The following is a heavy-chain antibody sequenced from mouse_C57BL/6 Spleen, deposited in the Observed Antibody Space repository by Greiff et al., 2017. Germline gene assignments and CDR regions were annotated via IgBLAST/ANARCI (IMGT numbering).Heavy chain of an antibody. D-gene: IGHD2-4*01. CDR2: ISSGGSYN. J-gene: IGHJ2*01. CDR3: ARLDYEYDAGDY. CDR1: GFTFSSYG. Sequence: EVQVVESGGDLVKPGGSLKLSCAASGFTFSSYGMSWVRQTPDKRLEWVATISSGGSYNYYPASVKGLFTSSRDNDKNTLYLQMSSLKSEDTAMYYCARLDYEYDAGDYWGQGTTLTVSS. V-gene: IGHV5-6*01.